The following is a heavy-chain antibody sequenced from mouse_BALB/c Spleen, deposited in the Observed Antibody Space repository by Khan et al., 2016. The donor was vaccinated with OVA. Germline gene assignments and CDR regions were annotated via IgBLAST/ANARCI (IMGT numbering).Heavy chain of an antibody. CDR1: GFNINDTC. D-gene: IGHD1-1*01. Sequence: VQLKQSGAELVKPGASVKLSCTASGFNINDTCLHWVKQRPEQGLEWIGRIDPANGDTKYDPKFQAKAPITADTPSNIAYLQLSSLTSEDTAVYYWARSNSLWPMDYWCQGTSVTVSS. V-gene: IGHV14-3*02. J-gene: IGHJ4*01. CDR3: ARSNSLWPMDY. CDR2: IDPANGDT.